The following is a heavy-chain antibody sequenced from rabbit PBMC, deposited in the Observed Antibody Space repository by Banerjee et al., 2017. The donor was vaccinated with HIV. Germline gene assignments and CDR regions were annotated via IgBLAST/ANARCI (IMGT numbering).Heavy chain of an antibody. D-gene: IGHD4-1*01. CDR3: ARDLAGVIGWNFGL. CDR1: GFSFSSRYW. J-gene: IGHJ3*01. V-gene: IGHV1S45*01. Sequence: QEQLEESGGDLVKPEGSLTLTCTASGFSFSSRYWICWVRQAPGKGLEWIGCMNAGTSGGSYYARWAKGRFTISKTSWTTVTLQVTSLTAADTASYFCARDLAGVIGWNFGLWGQGTLVTVS. CDR2: MNAGTSGGS.